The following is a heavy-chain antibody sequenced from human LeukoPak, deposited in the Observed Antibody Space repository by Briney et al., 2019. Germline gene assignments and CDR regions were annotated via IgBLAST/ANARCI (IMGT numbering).Heavy chain of an antibody. V-gene: IGHV3-21*01. CDR2: ISTSSSYI. CDR1: GFTFSSYS. J-gene: IGHJ3*02. D-gene: IGHD1-7*01. CDR3: ARDPGTTQTLHDAFDI. Sequence: KPGGSLRLSCAASGFTFSSYSMNWVRQAPGKGLEWVSFISTSSSYIYYADSVKGRFTISRDNARNSLYLQMNSLRAEDTAVYYCARDPGTTQTLHDAFDIWGQGTMVTVSS.